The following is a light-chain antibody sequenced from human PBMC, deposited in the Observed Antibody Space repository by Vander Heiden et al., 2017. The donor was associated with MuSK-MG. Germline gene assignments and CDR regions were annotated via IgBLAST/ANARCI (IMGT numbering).Light chain of an antibody. CDR1: KVGDKY. J-gene: IGLJ2*01. CDR2: QDS. V-gene: IGLV3-1*01. Sequence: SYELTQPPSVAVSPGQPARITCAGEKVGDKYACWCQQKPGQSPVLVIYQDSKRPSGIPERFSGSNSGNTATLTISGTQARDEADYYCQAWDSSTEEVVFGGGTKLTVL. CDR3: QAWDSSTEEVV.